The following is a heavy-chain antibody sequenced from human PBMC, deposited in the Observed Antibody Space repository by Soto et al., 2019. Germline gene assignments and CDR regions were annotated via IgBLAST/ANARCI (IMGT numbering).Heavy chain of an antibody. CDR1: GYTFSNYA. Sequence: QVQLLQSGAEVKKPGASVKASCKASGYTFSNYATHWVRQAPGQRLEWMGWINAGNGKTKYSQNLQGRVTITRDTSASTAYMELSSLRSEDTAVYYCAHNRDYYYYGMDVWGQWTTVTVSS. CDR3: AHNRDYYYYGMDV. J-gene: IGHJ6*02. CDR2: INAGNGKT. D-gene: IGHD1-20*01. V-gene: IGHV1-3*01.